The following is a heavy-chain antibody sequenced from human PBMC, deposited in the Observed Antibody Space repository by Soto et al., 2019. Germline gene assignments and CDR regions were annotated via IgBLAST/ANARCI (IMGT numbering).Heavy chain of an antibody. CDR1: DGSLSPNY. Sequence: NPSETLSLTCTVSDGSLSPNYGSWIRQPPGKGLEWIGYIYYAGTTTYNPSLQSRVSISLDTSKNEVSLKLTSVTAADTAVCLCARLGAYYQAMDSWGQGTLVTVSS. CDR3: ARLGAYYQAMDS. V-gene: IGHV4-59*08. J-gene: IGHJ1*01. CDR2: IYYAGTT. D-gene: IGHD3-22*01.